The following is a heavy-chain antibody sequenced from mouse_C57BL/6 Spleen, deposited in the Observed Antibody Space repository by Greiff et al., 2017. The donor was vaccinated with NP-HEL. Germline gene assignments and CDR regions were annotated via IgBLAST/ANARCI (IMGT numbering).Heavy chain of an antibody. D-gene: IGHD4-1*01. Sequence: EVQVVESGGGLVKPGGSLKLSCAASGFTFSSYAMSWVRQTPEKRLEWVATISDGGSYTYYPDNVKGRFTISRDNAKNNLYLQMSHLKSEDTAMYYCARETGTGNAMDYWGQGTSVTVSS. J-gene: IGHJ4*01. V-gene: IGHV5-4*01. CDR2: ISDGGSYT. CDR3: ARETGTGNAMDY. CDR1: GFTFSSYA.